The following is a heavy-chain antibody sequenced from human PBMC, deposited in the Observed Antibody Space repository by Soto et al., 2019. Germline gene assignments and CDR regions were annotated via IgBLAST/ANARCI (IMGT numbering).Heavy chain of an antibody. J-gene: IGHJ4*02. CDR1: GGSISSGGYY. D-gene: IGHD3-22*01. CDR2: IYYSGST. V-gene: IGHV4-31*03. CDR3: AREESSGYKTYYFDY. Sequence: QVQLQESGPGLVKPSQTLSLTCTVSGGSISSGGYYWSWIRQHPGKGLEWIGYIYYSGSTYYNPSLKSRVTISVDTSKNQFSLKLSSVTAADTAVYYCAREESSGYKTYYFDYWGQGTLVTVSS.